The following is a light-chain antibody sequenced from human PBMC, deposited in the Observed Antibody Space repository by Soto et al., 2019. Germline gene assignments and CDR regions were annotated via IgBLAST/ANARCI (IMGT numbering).Light chain of an antibody. CDR1: QSISSY. CDR3: QQSYSTPCG. J-gene: IGKJ5*01. V-gene: IGKV1-39*01. CDR2: AAS. Sequence: DVQVTQSPSSLSASVGDRVTITCRASQSISSYLNWYQQKPGKAPKLLIYAASSLQSGVPSRFSGSGSGTDFTLTISSRQPEEFATYYCQQSYSTPCGFGQGTRLEIK.